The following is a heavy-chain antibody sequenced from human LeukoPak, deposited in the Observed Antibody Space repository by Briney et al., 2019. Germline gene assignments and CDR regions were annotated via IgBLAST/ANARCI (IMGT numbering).Heavy chain of an antibody. CDR1: GYTFTNYV. Sequence: ASVKVSCKASGYTFTNYVINWVRQAPGQGLEWMGWINTNTGNPTYVQGFTGRFVFSLDTSVSSAYLQISSLKAEDTAVYYCARSYCATISCYRNFDYWGQGTLVTVSS. J-gene: IGHJ4*02. CDR3: ARSYCATISCYRNFDY. D-gene: IGHD2-2*01. CDR2: INTNTGNP. V-gene: IGHV7-4-1*02.